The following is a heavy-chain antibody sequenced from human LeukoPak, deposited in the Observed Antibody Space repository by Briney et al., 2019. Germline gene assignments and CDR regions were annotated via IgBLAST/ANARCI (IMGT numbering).Heavy chain of an antibody. CDR3: ARLGGYCSSTSCDYLDAFDI. V-gene: IGHV1-18*01. CDR2: ISAYNGNT. D-gene: IGHD2-2*01. J-gene: IGHJ3*02. CDR1: GYTFTSYG. Sequence: GASVKVSCNASGYTFTSYGISWVRQAPGQGLEWMRWISAYNGNTNYAQKLQDRVTMTTDTSTSTAYMELRSLRSDDTAVYYCARLGGYCSSTSCDYLDAFDIWGQGTMVTVSS.